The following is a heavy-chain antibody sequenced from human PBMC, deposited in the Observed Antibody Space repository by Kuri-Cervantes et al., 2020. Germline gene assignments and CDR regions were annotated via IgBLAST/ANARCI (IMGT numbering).Heavy chain of an antibody. J-gene: IGHJ4*02. Sequence: ASVKVSCKASGYTFTSYYMHWVRQAPGQGLEWMGWINPNSGGTNYAQKFQGRVTMTRDTSISTAYMELRSLRSDDTAVYYCARVRLVRGVIMYGTAFDYWGQGTLVTVSS. CDR1: GYTFTSYY. D-gene: IGHD3-10*01. CDR2: INPNSGGT. CDR3: ARVRLVRGVIMYGTAFDY. V-gene: IGHV1-2*02.